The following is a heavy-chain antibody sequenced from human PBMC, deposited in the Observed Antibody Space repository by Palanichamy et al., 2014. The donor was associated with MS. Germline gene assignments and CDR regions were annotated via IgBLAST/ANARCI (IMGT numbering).Heavy chain of an antibody. CDR3: AREARGVTGRDFDY. CDR1: GFTFSSYS. Sequence: EVQLVEVWGRAWSSLGGPVRLSCAASGFTFSSYSMNWVRQAPGKGLEWVSSISSSSSYIYYADSVKGRFTISRDNAKNSLYLQMNSLRAEDTAVYYCAREARGVTGRDFDYWGQGTLVTVSS. V-gene: IGHV3-21*01. CDR2: ISSSSSYI. D-gene: IGHD6-19*01. J-gene: IGHJ4*02.